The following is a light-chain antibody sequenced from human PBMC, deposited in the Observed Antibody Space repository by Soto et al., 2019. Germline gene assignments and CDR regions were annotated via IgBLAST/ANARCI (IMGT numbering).Light chain of an antibody. J-gene: IGKJ1*01. CDR1: QTASIY. CDR2: AAS. Sequence: DVQLTQSPSSLSASLGDRVTISCRASQTASIYLNWYQQKPGKAPRLLIYAASNLQSGVPSRFSGSGSGTDFTLTISSLQSEDFGTYYCQQSYVPPPTFGQGTKVESK. V-gene: IGKV1-39*01. CDR3: QQSYVPPPT.